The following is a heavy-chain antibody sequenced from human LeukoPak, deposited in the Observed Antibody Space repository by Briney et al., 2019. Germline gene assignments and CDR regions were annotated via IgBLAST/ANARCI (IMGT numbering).Heavy chain of an antibody. Sequence: SEPLSLTCAVYGGSFSGYYWSWIRQPPGKGLEWIGEINHSGSTNYNPSLKSRVTISVDTSKNQFSLKLSSVTAADTAVYYCARYRYSGSYDYWGQGTLVTVSS. CDR2: INHSGST. CDR1: GGSFSGYY. D-gene: IGHD1-26*01. J-gene: IGHJ4*02. CDR3: ARYRYSGSYDY. V-gene: IGHV4-34*01.